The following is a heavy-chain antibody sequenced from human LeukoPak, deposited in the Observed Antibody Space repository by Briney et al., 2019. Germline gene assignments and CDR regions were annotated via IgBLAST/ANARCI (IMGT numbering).Heavy chain of an antibody. D-gene: IGHD2/OR15-2a*01. CDR1: GFTFDGYA. V-gene: IGHV3-43*02. CDR3: ATWAFYHGMDV. J-gene: IGHJ6*02. Sequence: GGSLRLSCVASGFTFDGYAMHWVRQAPGKGLEWVSLINADGSRTYYADSVNGRFTISRDNSKNSLYLQMNSLRTEDSALYYCATWAFYHGMDVWAQGTTVIVSS. CDR2: INADGSRT.